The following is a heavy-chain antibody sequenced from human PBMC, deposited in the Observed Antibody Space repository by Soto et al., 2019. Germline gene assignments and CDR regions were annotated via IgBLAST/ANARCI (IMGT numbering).Heavy chain of an antibody. Sequence: EVQLVESGGGLVQPGGSLRLSCAASGFTFTTYWMTWVRQAPGKGLEWVANIKQDGSEKYYVDSVKGRFTISRDNAKNSLYLQMNSLRAEETAVYYCADSGSYTDVWGKGTTVIVSS. D-gene: IGHD3-22*01. J-gene: IGHJ6*03. V-gene: IGHV3-7*01. CDR1: GFTFTTYW. CDR3: ADSGSYTDV. CDR2: IKQDGSEK.